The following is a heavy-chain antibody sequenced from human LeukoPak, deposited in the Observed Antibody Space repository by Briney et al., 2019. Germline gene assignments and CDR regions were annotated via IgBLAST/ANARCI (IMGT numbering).Heavy chain of an antibody. J-gene: IGHJ5*02. D-gene: IGHD3-10*01. Sequence: SETLSLTCTVSVASITSYYWSWIRQSRGKGMEWIGYSYYTGGVNYNPSLKSRVTVSVDTSKSQFSLKLSSVTAVDTAVYYCARDKGQSFGELFLNWFDPWGQGTLVTVSS. CDR3: ARDKGQSFGELFLNWFDP. CDR2: SYYTGGV. V-gene: IGHV4-59*01. CDR1: VASITSYY.